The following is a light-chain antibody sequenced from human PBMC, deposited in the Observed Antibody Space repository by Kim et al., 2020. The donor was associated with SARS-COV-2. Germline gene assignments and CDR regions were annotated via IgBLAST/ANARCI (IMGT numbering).Light chain of an antibody. CDR3: CSYAATYTRV. CDR2: DVS. V-gene: IGLV2-11*03. CDR1: SSDVGRYKY. Sequence: GQSVTISCTGTSSDVGRYKYVSWYQQYPGKAPKVVMYDVSQGPSGVPNRLSGSKSGNTASLTISGLQPEDEADYYCCSYAATYTRVFGTGTKVTVL. J-gene: IGLJ1*01.